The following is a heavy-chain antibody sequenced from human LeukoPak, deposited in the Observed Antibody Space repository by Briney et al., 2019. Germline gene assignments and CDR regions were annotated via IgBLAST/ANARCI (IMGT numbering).Heavy chain of an antibody. Sequence: PGGSLRLSCAASGFTFSSYAMSWVRQAPGKGLEWVSGISGSGDSTYYADSVKGRFTISRDNSKNTLYLQMNSLRAEDTAVYYCAKGGRFEMATTWPFDYWGQGTLVTVSS. J-gene: IGHJ4*02. D-gene: IGHD5-24*01. CDR1: GFTFSSYA. CDR2: ISGSGDST. V-gene: IGHV3-23*01. CDR3: AKGGRFEMATTWPFDY.